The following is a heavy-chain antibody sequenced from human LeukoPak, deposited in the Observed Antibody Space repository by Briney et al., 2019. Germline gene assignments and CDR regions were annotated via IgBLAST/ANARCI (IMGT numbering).Heavy chain of an antibody. CDR1: EFVFSDYY. CDR2: ISSGGDTK. J-gene: IGHJ4*02. D-gene: IGHD3-10*01. Sequence: GGSLRLSCAASEFVFSDYYMSWVRQAPGKGLEWVSYISSGGDTKYYADSVKGRFTISRDNAKNSLYLQVNNLRAEDTAVYYCAREMGGDYGSGTFFDLWGQGSMVTVSS. V-gene: IGHV3-11*01. CDR3: AREMGGDYGSGTFFDL.